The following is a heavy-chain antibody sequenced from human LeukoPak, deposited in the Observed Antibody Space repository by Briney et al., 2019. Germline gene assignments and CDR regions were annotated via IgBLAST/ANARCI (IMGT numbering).Heavy chain of an antibody. Sequence: SETLSLTCTVSGGSISSSSYYWGWIRQPPGKGLEWIGSIYYSGSTYYNPSLKSRVTISVDTSKNQFSLKLSSVTAADTAVYYCAREGFNDAFHIWGQGTMVTVSS. J-gene: IGHJ3*02. V-gene: IGHV4-39*07. CDR3: AREGFNDAFHI. CDR1: GGSISSSSYY. CDR2: IYYSGST.